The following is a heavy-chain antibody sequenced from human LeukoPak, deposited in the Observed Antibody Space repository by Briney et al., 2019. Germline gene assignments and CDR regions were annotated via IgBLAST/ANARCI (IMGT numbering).Heavy chain of an antibody. J-gene: IGHJ1*01. V-gene: IGHV1-2*02. CDR3: ARALYYDSSGYYSSSYYYFQH. CDR1: GYTLNGYY. CDR2: INPNSGGT. D-gene: IGHD3-22*01. Sequence: ASVKVSCQASGYTLNGYYMHWVGQAPGQGLEWMGWINPNSGGTNYAQKFQGRVTMTRDTSINTAYMELSRLRSDDTAEYYCARALYYDSSGYYSSSYYYFQHWGQGTLVTVSS.